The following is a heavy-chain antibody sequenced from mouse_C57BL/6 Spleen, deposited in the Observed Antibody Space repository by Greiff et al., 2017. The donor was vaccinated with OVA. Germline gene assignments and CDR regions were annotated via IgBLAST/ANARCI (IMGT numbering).Heavy chain of an antibody. D-gene: IGHD1-1*01. Sequence: VQLQQSGPGLVKPSQSLSLTCSVTGYSITSGYYWNWIRQFPGNKLEWMGYISYDGSNNYNPSLKNRISITRDTSKNQFFLKLNSVTTEDTATYYCARVAITTVVADYWGQGTTLTVSS. V-gene: IGHV3-6*01. J-gene: IGHJ2*01. CDR3: ARVAITTVVADY. CDR2: ISYDGSN. CDR1: GYSITSGYY.